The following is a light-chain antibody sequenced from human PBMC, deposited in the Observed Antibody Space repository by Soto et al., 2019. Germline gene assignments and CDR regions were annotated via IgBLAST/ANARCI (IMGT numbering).Light chain of an antibody. CDR1: DSISSW. CDR2: KAS. Sequence: DIQMTQSPATLSASVGASVTITCRASDSISSWLAWYQQKPGRAPKVLIYKASSLESGVPSMFSGSGSGTEFTLTISSLQPDDLATYDCQQYNSYFRTFGQGTKVDIK. V-gene: IGKV1-5*03. J-gene: IGKJ1*01. CDR3: QQYNSYFRT.